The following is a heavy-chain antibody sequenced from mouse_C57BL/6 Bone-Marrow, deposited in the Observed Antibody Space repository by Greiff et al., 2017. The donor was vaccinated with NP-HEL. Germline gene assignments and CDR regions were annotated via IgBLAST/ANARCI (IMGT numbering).Heavy chain of an antibody. CDR2: IRNKANNHAT. D-gene: IGHD2-4*01. V-gene: IGHV6-6*01. CDR3: TRGYDYAWFAY. J-gene: IGHJ3*01. CDR1: GFTFSDAW. Sequence: EVQLVESGGGLVQPGGSMKLSCAASGFTFSDAWMDWVRQSPETGLEWVAEIRNKANNHATYFAESVTGRFTISRDDSKSSVYLQMNSVRAEDTGIYYCTRGYDYAWFAYWGQGTLVTVSA.